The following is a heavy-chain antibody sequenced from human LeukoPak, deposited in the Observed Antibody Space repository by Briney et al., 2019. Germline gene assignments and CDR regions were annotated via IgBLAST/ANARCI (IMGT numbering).Heavy chain of an antibody. CDR3: ARTPPRGLIDY. J-gene: IGHJ4*02. CDR1: GYTFTSYD. Sequence: ASVKVSCKASGYTFTSYDFNWVRQASGQGLEWMGWMSPKTGNTGYAQKFQGRVTITRDTSISTAYMELSSLTSEDTAVYYCARTPPRGLIDYWGQGTLVTVSS. D-gene: IGHD3-16*01. CDR2: MSPKTGNT. V-gene: IGHV1-8*03.